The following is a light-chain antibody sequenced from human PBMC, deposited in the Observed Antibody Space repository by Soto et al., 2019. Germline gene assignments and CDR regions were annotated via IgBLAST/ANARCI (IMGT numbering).Light chain of an antibody. V-gene: IGKV3-20*01. CDR2: GAS. CDR3: QQYNNWPRT. CDR1: QSVSSSS. J-gene: IGKJ1*01. Sequence: EIVLTPFPDTLSLSPVERATLSCRASQSVSSSSLAWYQHKRGQAPRLLIHGASSRATGIPDRFSGSGSGTDFTLTISSLQSEDFAVYYCQQYNNWPRTFGQGTKVDIK.